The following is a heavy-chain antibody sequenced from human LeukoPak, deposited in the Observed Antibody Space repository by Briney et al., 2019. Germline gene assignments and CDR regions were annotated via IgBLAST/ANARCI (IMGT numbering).Heavy chain of an antibody. V-gene: IGHV1-46*01. J-gene: IGHJ6*03. CDR2: INPSGGSR. CDR1: GYTFTSYY. D-gene: IGHD3-22*01. Sequence: ASVKVSCKASGYTFTSYYMHWVRQAPGQGLEWMGIINPSGGSRSYAQKFQGRVTMTRDMSTSTVYMELSSLRSEDTAVYYCARDGGDSSGYYYYYYYMDVWGKGTTVTVSS. CDR3: ARDGGDSSGYYYYYYYMDV.